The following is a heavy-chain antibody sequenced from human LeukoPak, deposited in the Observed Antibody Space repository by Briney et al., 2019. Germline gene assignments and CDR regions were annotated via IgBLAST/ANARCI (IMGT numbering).Heavy chain of an antibody. CDR3: AHMSSGSYYFDY. Sequence: GGSLRLSCAVSGFTFSSYAMSWVRQAPGKGLEWVSAISGSGGSMYYADSVKGRFTISRDNSKNTLYLQMDSLRAEDTAVYYCAHMSSGSYYFDYWGQGTLVTVSS. D-gene: IGHD1-26*01. CDR1: GFTFSSYA. CDR2: ISGSGGSM. V-gene: IGHV3-23*01. J-gene: IGHJ4*02.